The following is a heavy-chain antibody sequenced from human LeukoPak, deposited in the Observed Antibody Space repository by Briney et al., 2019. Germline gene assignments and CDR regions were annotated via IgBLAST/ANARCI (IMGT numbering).Heavy chain of an antibody. J-gene: IGHJ6*04. CDR2: ITWNGDST. CDR1: GFSFDKYG. Sequence: PGGSLRLSCEGSGFSFDKYGMIWVRQGPGKGLEWVSGITWNGDSTTYADPVKGRFTISRDNAKRSLCLQMNSLRAEDTALYYCAREVLDDFWSGYSDLYFMDVWGKGTAVTVSA. D-gene: IGHD3-3*01. V-gene: IGHV3-20*04. CDR3: AREVLDDFWSGYSDLYFMDV.